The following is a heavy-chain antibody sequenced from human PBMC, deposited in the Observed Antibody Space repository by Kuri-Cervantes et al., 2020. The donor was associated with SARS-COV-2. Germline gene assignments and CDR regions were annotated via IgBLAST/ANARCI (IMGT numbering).Heavy chain of an antibody. Sequence: GGSLRLSCAASGFTFDDYGMSWVRQAPGKGLEWVAFIRYDGSNKYYADSVKGRFTISRDNSKNTLYLQMNSLRAEDTAVYYCARGSVVPAANDYWGQGTLVTVSS. D-gene: IGHD2-2*01. CDR3: ARGSVVPAANDY. CDR1: GFTFDDYG. V-gene: IGHV3-30*02. J-gene: IGHJ4*02. CDR2: IRYDGSNK.